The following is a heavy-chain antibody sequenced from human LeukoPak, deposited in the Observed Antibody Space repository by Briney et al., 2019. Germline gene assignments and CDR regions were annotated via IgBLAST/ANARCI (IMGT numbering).Heavy chain of an antibody. CDR1: GFSFGSYW. CDR2: IKEDGSEK. V-gene: IGHV3-7*03. D-gene: IGHD3-10*01. CDR3: AKVLGFFTMVRGVPLDY. J-gene: IGHJ4*02. Sequence: GSLRLSCAASGFSFGSYWIAWVRQAPGKGLEWVANIKEDGSEKYYVDSVKGRFTISRDNAKNSLYLQMNSLRAEDTAVYYCAKVLGFFTMVRGVPLDYWGQGTLVTVSS.